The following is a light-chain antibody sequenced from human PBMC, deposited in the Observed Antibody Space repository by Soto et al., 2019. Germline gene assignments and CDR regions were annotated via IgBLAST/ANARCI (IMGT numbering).Light chain of an antibody. V-gene: IGLV2-14*01. CDR1: SSDVGGYNY. CDR3: TSYTSSSTPVL. CDR2: EVS. Sequence: QSVLTQPASVSGPPGQSITISCTGTSSDVGGYNYVSWYQQHPGKAPKLMIYEVSHRPSGVSNRFSGSKSGNTASLTISGLQAADEADYYCTSYTSSSTPVLFGGGTKLTVL. J-gene: IGLJ3*02.